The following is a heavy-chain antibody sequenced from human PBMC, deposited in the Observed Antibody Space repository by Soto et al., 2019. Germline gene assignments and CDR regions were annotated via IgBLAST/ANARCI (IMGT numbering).Heavy chain of an antibody. V-gene: IGHV3-53*01. CDR3: ARDVPQVRFLFGD. J-gene: IGHJ4*02. D-gene: IGHD3-3*01. CDR1: GFTGSSDY. Sequence: EVLLVESGGGLIQPVGSRSLSCAASGFTGSSDYISWVRQSSGKGLEWVSVMYSCGSTYYADSVKGRFTISRDNSKNTPYHQTSTLRVEHTALYYCARDVPQVRFLFGDWGQGTLVTVSS. CDR2: MYSCGST.